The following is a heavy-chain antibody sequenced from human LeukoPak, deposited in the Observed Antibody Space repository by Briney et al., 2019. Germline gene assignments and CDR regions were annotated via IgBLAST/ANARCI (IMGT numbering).Heavy chain of an antibody. CDR1: GYTFTSYG. V-gene: IGHV1-18*01. D-gene: IGHD3-22*01. CDR2: ISAYNGNT. J-gene: IGHJ4*02. Sequence: ASVKVSCKASGYTFTSYGISWVRQAPGQGLEWMGWISAYNGNTNYAQELQGRVTMTTDTSTSTAYMELRSLRSDDTAVYYCARTFTMIVEDALDYWGQGTLVTVSS. CDR3: ARTFTMIVEDALDY.